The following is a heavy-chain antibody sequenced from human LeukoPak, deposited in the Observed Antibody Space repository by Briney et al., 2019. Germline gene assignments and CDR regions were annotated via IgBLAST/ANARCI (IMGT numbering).Heavy chain of an antibody. CDR3: AREGGRAVPGRFDQ. CDR2: IQNDGSDK. CDR1: GINFRSSG. D-gene: IGHD6-13*01. V-gene: IGHV3-30*02. J-gene: IGHJ4*02. Sequence: PGGSLRLSCAASGINFRSSGMHWVRQAPGKGLGWVTFIQNDGSDKYYAASVKGRFTISRDNSKNTVYLHMASLRADDTALYYCAREGGRAVPGRFDQWGQGTLVTVSS.